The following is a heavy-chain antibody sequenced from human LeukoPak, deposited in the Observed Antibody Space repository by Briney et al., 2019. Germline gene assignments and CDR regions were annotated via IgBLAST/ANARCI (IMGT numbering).Heavy chain of an antibody. CDR3: AVGATHYYMDV. CDR1: LGSIRGYL. CDR2: IYYSGST. V-gene: IGHV4-59*08. Sequence: SETLSLTCTVSLGSIRGYLLSWVRQPPGKGVEGIAYIYYSGSTNYNPSLKGRVTISLTTSKSQCSRKLSAVTAANTAVYYCAVGATHYYMDVWGKGTTVTVSS. D-gene: IGHD3-16*01. J-gene: IGHJ6*03.